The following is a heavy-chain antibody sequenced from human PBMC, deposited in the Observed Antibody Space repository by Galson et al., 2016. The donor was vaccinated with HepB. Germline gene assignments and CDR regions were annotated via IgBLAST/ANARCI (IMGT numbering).Heavy chain of an antibody. D-gene: IGHD1-26*01. CDR2: IKPDESEK. Sequence: SLRLSCAASGITFSNYWMSWILQAPGKGLEWVAKIKPDESEKYYVDSVKGRFTISRDNAKNLVYLQMNSLRAEDTAVYYCEREAWSSSTIWGQGTMGTVSS. V-gene: IGHV3-7*01. CDR3: EREAWSSSTI. CDR1: GITFSNYW. J-gene: IGHJ3*02.